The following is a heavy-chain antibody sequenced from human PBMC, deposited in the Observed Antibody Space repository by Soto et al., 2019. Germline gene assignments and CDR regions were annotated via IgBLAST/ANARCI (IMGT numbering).Heavy chain of an antibody. D-gene: IGHD1-7*01. Sequence: PSETLSLTCTVSGGSISSYYWSWIRQPPGKGLEWIGYIYYSGSTNYNPSLKSRVTISVDTSKNQFSLKLSSVTAADTAVYYCVTWGNWNYLDAIDIWGQGIMVTVSS. CDR2: IYYSGST. J-gene: IGHJ3*02. CDR1: GGSISSYY. CDR3: VTWGNWNYLDAIDI. V-gene: IGHV4-59*08.